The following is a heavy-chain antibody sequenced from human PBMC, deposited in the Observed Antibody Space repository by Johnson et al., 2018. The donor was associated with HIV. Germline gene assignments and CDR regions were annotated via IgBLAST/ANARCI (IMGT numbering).Heavy chain of an antibody. J-gene: IGHJ3*02. CDR2: IRYDGSNK. Sequence: QVQLVESGGGVVQPGGSLRLSCAASGFTFSNYGMHWVRQAPGKGLEWVAFIRYDGSNKYYGDSVKGRFTISRDNSKNTLYVQMNSLRVEDTAVYYCARDQGELRRTHAFDIWGQGTMVTVSS. CDR3: ARDQGELRRTHAFDI. D-gene: IGHD1-14*01. CDR1: GFTFSNYG. V-gene: IGHV3-30*02.